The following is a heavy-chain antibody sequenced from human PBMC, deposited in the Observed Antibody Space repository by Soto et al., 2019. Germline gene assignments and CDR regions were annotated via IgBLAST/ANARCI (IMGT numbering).Heavy chain of an antibody. V-gene: IGHV1-2*02. Sequence: ASVKVSCKASGYTFTGYYMHWVRQAPGQGLEWMGWINPNSGGTNYAQKFQGRVTMTRDTSISTAYMELSRLRSDGTAVYYCARDRLRFLEWLQNLSYYYGMDVWGQGITVTVSS. J-gene: IGHJ6*02. CDR1: GYTFTGYY. CDR3: ARDRLRFLEWLQNLSYYYGMDV. D-gene: IGHD3-3*01. CDR2: INPNSGGT.